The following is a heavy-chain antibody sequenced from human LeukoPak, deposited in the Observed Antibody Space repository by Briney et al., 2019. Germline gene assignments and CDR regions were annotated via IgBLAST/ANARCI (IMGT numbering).Heavy chain of an antibody. CDR1: GFNFDDYA. D-gene: IGHD6-19*01. Sequence: GGSLRLSCAVSGFNFDDYAMQWVRHAPGEGLARLSGISWNSGSIGYADSVKDLFTISRDNAKNSLYLQMNSLRAEDTALYYCAKGGIAVTWGQGTLVTVSS. CDR3: AKGGIAVT. CDR2: ISWNSGSI. J-gene: IGHJ5*02. V-gene: IGHV3-9*01.